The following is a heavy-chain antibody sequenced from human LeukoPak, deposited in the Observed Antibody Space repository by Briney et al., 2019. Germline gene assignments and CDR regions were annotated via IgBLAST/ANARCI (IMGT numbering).Heavy chain of an antibody. CDR3: ARQLHYGDYTAFDI. J-gene: IGHJ3*02. Sequence: ASVKVSCKASGGTFSSYAISWVRQAPGQGLEWMGRIIPILGIANYAQKFQGRVTITADKSTSTAYMELSSLRSEDTAVYYCARQLHYGDYTAFDIWGQGTMVTVSS. CDR1: GGTFSSYA. CDR2: IIPILGIA. V-gene: IGHV1-69*04. D-gene: IGHD4-17*01.